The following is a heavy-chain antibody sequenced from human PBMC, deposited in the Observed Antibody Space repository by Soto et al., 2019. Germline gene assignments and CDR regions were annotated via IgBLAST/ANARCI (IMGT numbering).Heavy chain of an antibody. J-gene: IGHJ4*02. D-gene: IGHD3-16*01. CDR2: ISPSGSNT. Sequence: EVQLLESGGGLVQPGGSLRLSCTASGLTFNSHTMSWFRQAPGTGLEWVSTISPSGSNTHYADSVKDRFTISRDNSRNTLDLQMSSLRAADKALYYCVSWVSAHFDYWGQGTPVTVSS. V-gene: IGHV3-23*05. CDR3: VSWVSAHFDY. CDR1: GLTFNSHT.